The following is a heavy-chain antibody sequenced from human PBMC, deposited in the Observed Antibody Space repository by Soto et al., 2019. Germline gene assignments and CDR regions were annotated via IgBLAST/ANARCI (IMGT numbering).Heavy chain of an antibody. D-gene: IGHD6-13*01. V-gene: IGHV4-61*01. CDR3: ARVPAAYLIAAAGHWFDP. J-gene: IGHJ5*02. CDR2: IYYSGST. Sequence: QVQLQESGPGLVKPSETLSLTCTVSGGSVSSGSYYWSWIRQPPGKGLEWIGYIYYSGSTNYNPPLKSRVTISVDTSKNQFSLKLSSVTAADTAVYYCARVPAAYLIAAAGHWFDPWGQGTLVTVSS. CDR1: GGSVSSGSYY.